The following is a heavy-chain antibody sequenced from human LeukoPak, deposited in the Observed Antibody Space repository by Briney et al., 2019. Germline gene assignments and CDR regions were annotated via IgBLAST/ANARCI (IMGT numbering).Heavy chain of an antibody. Sequence: GGSPRLSCLASGYTLSSYDPQWVRQTPGKGLEYVSAISTNGSSTYSTDSVKGRFTSSRDNSKNTLYLQMSSLRAEDTAVYYGVNSPIYRWGQGTL. D-gene: IGHD5-24*01. CDR2: ISTNGSST. V-gene: IGHV3-64D*09. CDR3: VNSPIYR. CDR1: GYTLSSYD. J-gene: IGHJ1*01.